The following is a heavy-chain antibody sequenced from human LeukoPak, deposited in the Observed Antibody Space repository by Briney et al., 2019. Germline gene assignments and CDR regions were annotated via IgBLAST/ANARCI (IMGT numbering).Heavy chain of an antibody. CDR3: ARDLTDGGNHTKPGSYNWFDP. V-gene: IGHV1-69*13. D-gene: IGHD4-23*01. CDR1: GGTFSSYA. J-gene: IGHJ5*02. CDR2: IIPIFGTA. Sequence: SVKVSCKASGGTFSSYAISWVRQAPGQGLEWMGGIIPIFGTANYAQKFQGRVTITADESTSTAYMELSSLRSEDTAVYYCARDLTDGGNHTKPGSYNWFDPWGQGTLVTVSS.